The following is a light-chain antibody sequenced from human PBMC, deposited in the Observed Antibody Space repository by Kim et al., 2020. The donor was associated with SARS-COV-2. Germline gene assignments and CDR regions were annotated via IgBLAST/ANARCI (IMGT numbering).Light chain of an antibody. V-gene: IGKV1-39*01. CDR2: DAS. CDR3: QQSFTTPLT. J-gene: IGKJ5*01. CDR1: QTIGKS. Sequence: DIQMTQSPSQLSASIGDTVTMTRRASQTIGKSVNWYQQKPGRAPNIVIFDASSLETGVPSRFSGSVSGVDFTLTISSLQPDDLGTYYCQQSFTTPLTFGQGTRREIK.